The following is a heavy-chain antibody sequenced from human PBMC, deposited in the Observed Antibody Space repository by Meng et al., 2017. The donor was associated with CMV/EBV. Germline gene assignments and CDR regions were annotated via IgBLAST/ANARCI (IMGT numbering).Heavy chain of an antibody. CDR1: GFTFSNYA. CDR2: VSYGGSET. D-gene: IGHD2-8*01. V-gene: IGHV3-30*04. Sequence: GESLKISCAASGFTFSNYAMHWVRQAPGKGLEWVAVVSYGGSETDYKDSVEGRVTISRDNSKSTLYLQMDSLTVDDTAMYYCVRGGKYCSTVNCPRWFDSWGQGTLVTVSS. J-gene: IGHJ5*01. CDR3: VRGGKYCSTVNCPRWFDS.